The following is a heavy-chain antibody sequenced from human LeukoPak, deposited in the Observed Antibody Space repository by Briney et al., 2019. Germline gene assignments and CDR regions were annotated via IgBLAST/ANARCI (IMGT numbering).Heavy chain of an antibody. D-gene: IGHD4-23*01. CDR3: AREFRHGGNHDY. CDR1: GFTFSSYA. J-gene: IGHJ4*02. V-gene: IGHV3-30-3*01. Sequence: PGRSLRLSCAASGFTFSSYAMHWVRQAPGKGLEWVAVISYDGSNKYYADSVKGRFTISRDNSKNTLYLQMNSLRAEDTAVYYCAREFRHGGNHDYWGQGTLVTVSS. CDR2: ISYDGSNK.